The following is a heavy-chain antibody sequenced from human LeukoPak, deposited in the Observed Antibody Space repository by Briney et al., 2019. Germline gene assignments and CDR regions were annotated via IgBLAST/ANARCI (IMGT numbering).Heavy chain of an antibody. CDR1: GGAISSYY. D-gene: IGHD3-22*01. V-gene: IGHV4-59*01. Sequence: SETLSLTCTVAGGAISSYYWSWIRQPPGKGLEWIGNIYYSGSTNYNPSLKSRVTISVDTSKNQFSLKLSSVTAADTAVYYCTRGSIAYYYMDVWGKGTTVTISS. J-gene: IGHJ6*03. CDR2: IYYSGST. CDR3: TRGSIAYYYMDV.